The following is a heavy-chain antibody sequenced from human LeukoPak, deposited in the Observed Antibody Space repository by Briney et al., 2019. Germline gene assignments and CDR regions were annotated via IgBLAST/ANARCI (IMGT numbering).Heavy chain of an antibody. CDR2: IIPIFGTA. V-gene: IGHV1-69*05. CDR3: ARGLYYYDSSGYYGSAPDAFDI. J-gene: IGHJ3*02. Sequence: SVKVSCKASGGTFSSYAISWVRQAPGQGLEWMGRIIPIFGTANYAQKFQGRVTITTDESTSTAYMELSRLRSDDTAVYYCARGLYYYDSSGYYGSAPDAFDIWGQGTMVTVSS. CDR1: GGTFSSYA. D-gene: IGHD3-22*01.